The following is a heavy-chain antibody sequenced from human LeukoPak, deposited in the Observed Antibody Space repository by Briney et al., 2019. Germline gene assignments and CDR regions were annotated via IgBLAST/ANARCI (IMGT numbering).Heavy chain of an antibody. CDR3: APLSGSYFGDDAFDI. J-gene: IGHJ3*02. Sequence: GGSLRLSCSASGFTFSSYEMNWVRQAPGKGLEWVSYISSSGSTIYYADSVKGRFTISRDNAKNSLYLQMNSLRAEDTAVYYCAPLSGSYFGDDAFDIWGQGTMVTVSS. CDR2: ISSSGSTI. CDR1: GFTFSSYE. D-gene: IGHD1-26*01. V-gene: IGHV3-48*03.